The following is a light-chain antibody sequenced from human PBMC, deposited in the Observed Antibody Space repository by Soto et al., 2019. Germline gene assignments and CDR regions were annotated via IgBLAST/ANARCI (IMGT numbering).Light chain of an antibody. CDR1: RDIGDR. CDR2: TAS. Sequence: DSQMTQSPSSLSASVGDRVTIPCRASRDIGDRLAWFRHKPGKAPQLLIQTASTLVRETPSRFSGSGSGTEFTLTINSLQPDDFATYYCQQYHIYSGTFGQGTKVDIK. V-gene: IGKV1-5*03. J-gene: IGKJ1*01. CDR3: QQYHIYSGT.